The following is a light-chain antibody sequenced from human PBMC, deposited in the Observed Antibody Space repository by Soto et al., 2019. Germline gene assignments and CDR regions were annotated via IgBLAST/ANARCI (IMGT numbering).Light chain of an antibody. Sequence: LTQPPSASGTPGQRVTIPCSGSRSNIGSNTVNWYQQLPGTSPKLLIYSNNQRPSGVPDRFSGSKSGTSASLAISGLQSEAEADYYCAAWDDSLNGYVFGTGTKVTVL. CDR1: RSNIGSNT. V-gene: IGLV1-44*01. J-gene: IGLJ1*01. CDR2: SNN. CDR3: AAWDDSLNGYV.